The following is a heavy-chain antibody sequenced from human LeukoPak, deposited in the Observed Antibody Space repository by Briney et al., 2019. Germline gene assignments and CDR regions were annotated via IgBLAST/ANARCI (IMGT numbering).Heavy chain of an antibody. CDR1: GGSISSYY. J-gene: IGHJ4*02. V-gene: IGHV4-59*12. CDR3: ARTPSGYYDYVWGSRIFDY. CDR2: IYYSGST. Sequence: SETLSLTCTVSGGSISSYYWSWIRQPPGKGLEWIGYIYYSGSTNYNPSLKSRVTISVDKSKNQFSLKLSSVTAADTAVYYCARTPSGYYDYVWGSRIFDYWGQGTLVTVSS. D-gene: IGHD3-16*01.